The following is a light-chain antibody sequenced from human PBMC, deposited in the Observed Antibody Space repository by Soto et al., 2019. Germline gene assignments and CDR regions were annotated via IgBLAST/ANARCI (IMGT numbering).Light chain of an antibody. CDR2: DVS. Sequence: QSALTQPASVSGSPGQSIAISCTGTSSDIGSSNRVSWYQQPPGTAPRLIIHDVSNRPSGVSTRSSGSKSGNTASLTISGLQAEDEAEYFCNSYTTSSTSVFGTGTKRTVL. CDR3: NSYTTSSTSV. V-gene: IGLV2-14*01. CDR1: SSDIGSSNR. J-gene: IGLJ1*01.